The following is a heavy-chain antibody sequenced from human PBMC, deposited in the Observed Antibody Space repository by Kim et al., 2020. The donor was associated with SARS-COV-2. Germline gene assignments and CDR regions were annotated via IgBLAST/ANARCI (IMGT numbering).Heavy chain of an antibody. V-gene: IGHV3-66*01. D-gene: IGHD6-6*01. CDR2: DAGT. J-gene: IGHJ4*02. Sequence: DAGTFYTDSVRGRFTISRDNSKNTVYLQMNSLRVEDTAVYYCARDFVPFYWGQGTLVTASS. CDR3: ARDFVPFY.